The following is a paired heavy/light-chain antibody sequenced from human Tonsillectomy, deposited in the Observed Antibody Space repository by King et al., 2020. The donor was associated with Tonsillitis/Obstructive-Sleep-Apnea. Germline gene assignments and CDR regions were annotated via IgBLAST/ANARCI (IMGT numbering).Light chain of an antibody. V-gene: IGLV3-19*01. CDR2: GKN. CDR1: SLRTYY. CDR3: SSRDSRSDHVL. J-gene: IGLJ2*01. Sequence: SSELTQDPAVSVALGQTVRITCQGDSLRTYYATWYQLRPGQAPILVIYGKNNRPSGTPDRFSGSTLGNTAYLTINGAQAEDEAAYYCSSRDSRSDHVLFGGGTNLTVL.
Heavy chain of an antibody. J-gene: IGHJ6*03. Sequence: QVQLQESGPGLVRPSETLSLTCTVSGGSFSSYYWSWIRQSPGKGLEWIGYVSDSVNTNYNPSLESRVTISADTSKNQFSLNLRSVTRADAAVYYCAIGIRARYMAYYFYYMDVWGKGTTVTVSS. V-gene: IGHV4-59*01. CDR2: VSDSVNT. CDR3: AIGIRARYMAYYFYYMDV. CDR1: GGSFSSYY. D-gene: IGHD1-20*01.